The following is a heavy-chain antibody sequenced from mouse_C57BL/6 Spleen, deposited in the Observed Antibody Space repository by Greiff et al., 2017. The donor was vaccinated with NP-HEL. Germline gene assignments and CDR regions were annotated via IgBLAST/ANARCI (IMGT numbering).Heavy chain of an antibody. CDR3: ARSPFTTVGYFDV. D-gene: IGHD1-1*01. CDR2: IHPNSGST. Sequence: VQLQQSGAELVKPGASVKLSCKASGYTFTSYWMHWVKQRPGQGLEWIGMIHPNSGSTNYNEKFKSKATLTVDKSSSTAYMQLSSLTSEDSAVYYCARSPFTTVGYFDVWGTGTTVTVSS. J-gene: IGHJ1*03. CDR1: GYTFTSYW. V-gene: IGHV1-64*01.